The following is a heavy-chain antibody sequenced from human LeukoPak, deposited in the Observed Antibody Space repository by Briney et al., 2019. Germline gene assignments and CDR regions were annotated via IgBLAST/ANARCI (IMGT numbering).Heavy chain of an antibody. CDR3: VRDGGVSGYDLLDY. J-gene: IGHJ4*02. CDR1: GFTFGNYW. D-gene: IGHD5-12*01. V-gene: IGHV3-7*01. CDR2: INQDGSKE. Sequence: PGGSLRLSCAASGFTFGNYWMTWVRQAPGKGLEWVAHINQDGSKEYYMDSVKARFTISRDNAKNPLSLQMNSLRAEDTAVYYCVRDGGVSGYDLLDYWGQGTLVTVSS.